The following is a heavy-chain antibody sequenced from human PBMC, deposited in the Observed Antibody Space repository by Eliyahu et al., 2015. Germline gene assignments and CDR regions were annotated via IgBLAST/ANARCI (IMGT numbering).Heavy chain of an antibody. Sequence: EVQLVESGGGLVQPGGSLRLSCAASGFTYWLSWVRQAPGKGLEWVANINQDGSEKHYLDSVRGRFTISRDNAKNSLYLQMNSLRAEDTAVYYCARVKPGYCGGLCFHPGFDYWGQGTLVTVSS. CDR3: ARVKPGYCGGLCFHPGFDY. D-gene: IGHD2-21*01. CDR1: GFTYW. CDR2: INQDGSEK. V-gene: IGHV3-7*01. J-gene: IGHJ4*02.